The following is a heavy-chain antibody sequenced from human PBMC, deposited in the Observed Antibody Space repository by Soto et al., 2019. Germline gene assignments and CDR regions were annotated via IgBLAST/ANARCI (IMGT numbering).Heavy chain of an antibody. Sequence: EVQLLESGGGLVQPGGSLRFSCVASGFTFSSYAMNWVRQAPGKGLEWVSTISGNGDTTYYADSVKGRFTISRDNSKSTLYLQMNSLRAEDTAVYYCAQPVLAIPLILYGLDVWGQGTKVTVSS. CDR2: ISGNGDTT. D-gene: IGHD2-8*02. J-gene: IGHJ6*02. CDR1: GFTFSSYA. V-gene: IGHV3-23*01. CDR3: AQPVLAIPLILYGLDV.